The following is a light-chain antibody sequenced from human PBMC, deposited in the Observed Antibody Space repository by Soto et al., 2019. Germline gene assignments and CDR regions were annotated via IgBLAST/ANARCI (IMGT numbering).Light chain of an antibody. V-gene: IGKV3-20*01. CDR3: PQYGSSPIP. Sequence: EIVLTQSPGTLSSSLGERATLSCRASQSVGSYLDWYQLKPGQAPRLLIYGASSGATGIPDRFSGSGSVTDFNLTISRLEPEEFAVYYCPQYGSSPIPFGQGTRLEIK. CDR2: GAS. J-gene: IGKJ5*01. CDR1: QSVGSY.